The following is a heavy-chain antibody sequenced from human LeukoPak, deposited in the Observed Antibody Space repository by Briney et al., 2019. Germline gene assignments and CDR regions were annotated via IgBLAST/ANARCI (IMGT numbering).Heavy chain of an antibody. D-gene: IGHD2-2*01. V-gene: IGHV3-30*02. J-gene: IGHJ4*02. CDR3: AKDLSLIVVVPAGPDY. CDR1: GFTFSSYG. Sequence: GGSLRLSCAASGFTFSSYGMHWVRQAPGKGLEWVAFIRYDGSNKYYADSVKGRFTISRDNSKNTLYLQMNSLRVEDTAVYHCAKDLSLIVVVPAGPDYWGQGTLVTVSS. CDR2: IRYDGSNK.